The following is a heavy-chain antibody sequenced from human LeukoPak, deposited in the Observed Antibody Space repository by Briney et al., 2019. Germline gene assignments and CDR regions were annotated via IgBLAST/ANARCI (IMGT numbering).Heavy chain of an antibody. CDR3: AKDVCASPRCLLYFAS. D-gene: IGHD2-15*01. Sequence: GGSLRLSCTTSGFAFSNYAMNWVRQAPRKGPEWVSGISGFNTYYADSVKGRFTIFRDNSKNVLYLQMDRLRAEDTAVYSCAKDVCASPRCLLYFASWGQGKLVTVSS. CDR2: ISGFNT. CDR1: GFAFSNYA. V-gene: IGHV3-23*01. J-gene: IGHJ4*02.